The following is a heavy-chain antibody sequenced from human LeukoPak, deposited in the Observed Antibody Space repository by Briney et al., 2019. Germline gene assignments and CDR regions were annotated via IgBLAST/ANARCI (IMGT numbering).Heavy chain of an antibody. CDR2: IWSDGSDK. D-gene: IGHD1-26*01. V-gene: IGHV3-30*02. J-gene: IGHJ3*02. CDR1: GFTFSTYV. Sequence: GGSLRLSCAASGFTFSTYVMHWVRQAPGKGLEWVALIWSDGSDKYYADSVKGRFTLSRDNSKNTLYLQMNSLRAEDTAVYFCARDEVGSAGSAFDIWGQGTMVTVSS. CDR3: ARDEVGSAGSAFDI.